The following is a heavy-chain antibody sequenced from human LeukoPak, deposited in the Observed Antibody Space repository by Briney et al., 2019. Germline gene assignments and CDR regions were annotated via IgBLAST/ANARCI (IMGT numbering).Heavy chain of an antibody. CDR2: INHSGST. Sequence: PSETLSLTCAVYGGSFSGYYWSWIRQPPGKGLEWIGEINHSGSTNYNPSLKSRVTISVDTSKNQFSLKLSSVTAADTAVYYCARGIAAAGPYWGQGTLVTVSS. CDR1: GGSFSGYY. D-gene: IGHD6-13*01. V-gene: IGHV4-34*01. CDR3: ARGIAAAGPY. J-gene: IGHJ4*02.